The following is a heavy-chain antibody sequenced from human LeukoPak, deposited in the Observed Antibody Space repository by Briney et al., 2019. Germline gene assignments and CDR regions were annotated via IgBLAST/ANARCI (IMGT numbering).Heavy chain of an antibody. CDR3: AGRRVLDASFDY. D-gene: IGHD3-16*01. Sequence: GGSLRRSCSAAGVTVSNNYRIWVLQAPGKELQWVAVIYSGDNTFYVDYVKGRFTISRDNSKHTLFLQTNRLRAEDTAVYYCAGRRVLDASFDYWGQGPLVTVSS. CDR1: GVTVSNNY. J-gene: IGHJ4*02. CDR2: IYSGDNT. V-gene: IGHV3-66*01.